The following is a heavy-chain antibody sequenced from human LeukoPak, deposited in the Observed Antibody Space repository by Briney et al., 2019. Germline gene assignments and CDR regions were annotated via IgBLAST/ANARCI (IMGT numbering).Heavy chain of an antibody. J-gene: IGHJ4*02. D-gene: IGHD3-22*01. CDR1: GRSISSSSYD. CDR3: AKFYKYSDSSGYFLPNY. Sequence: SETLSLTCTVSGRSISSSSYDWGWIRQPPGKGLERIGSIFYSRSTYYNPSLKTRVTIFVDTSKHQSALKLTSVSAADTAVYYCAKFYKYSDSSGYFLPNYWGQGTLVTVSS. CDR2: IFYSRST. V-gene: IGHV4-39*01.